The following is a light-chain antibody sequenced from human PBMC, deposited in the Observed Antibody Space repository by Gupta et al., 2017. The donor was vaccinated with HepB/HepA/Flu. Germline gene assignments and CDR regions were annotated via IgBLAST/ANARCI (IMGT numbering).Light chain of an antibody. V-gene: IGLV1-51*01. CDR3: GTWASSLNVWV. J-gene: IGLJ3*02. CDR2: EID. Sequence: QSLLTQPPSVSPPPGQKVTISCAGSSSNIGNNYVSWYQQLPGTDPKLLIYEIDKRPSGITDRFSGSKSGTSATLTITGLQTGDEADYYCGTWASSLNVWVFGGRTSLTV. CDR1: SSNIGNNY.